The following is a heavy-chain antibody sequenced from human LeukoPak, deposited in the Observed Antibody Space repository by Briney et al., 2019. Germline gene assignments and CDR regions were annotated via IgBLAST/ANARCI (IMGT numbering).Heavy chain of an antibody. CDR2: IYPSGST. Sequence: SETLSLTCTVSGGPIRNYYWGWIRQPAGKGLEWIGHIYPSGSTNYNPSLKSRVAMSMDTSKNQFSLKVTSVTAADTAVYFCAKEGSSRYDYWGQGTLVTVSS. CDR1: GGPIRNYY. CDR3: AKEGSSRYDY. J-gene: IGHJ4*02. D-gene: IGHD6-25*01. V-gene: IGHV4-4*07.